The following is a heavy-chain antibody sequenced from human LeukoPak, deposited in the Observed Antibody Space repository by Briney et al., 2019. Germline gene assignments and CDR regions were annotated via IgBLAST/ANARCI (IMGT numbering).Heavy chain of an antibody. CDR2: INHSGST. J-gene: IGHJ4*02. D-gene: IGHD3-3*01. V-gene: IGHV4-34*01. Sequence: SETLSLTCAVYGGSFSGYYWSWIRQPPGKGLEWIGEINHSGSTNYNPSLKSRVTISVDTSKNQFSLKLSSVTAADTAVYYYARGRFLEWLRPFDYWGQGTLVTVSS. CDR3: ARGRFLEWLRPFDY. CDR1: GGSFSGYY.